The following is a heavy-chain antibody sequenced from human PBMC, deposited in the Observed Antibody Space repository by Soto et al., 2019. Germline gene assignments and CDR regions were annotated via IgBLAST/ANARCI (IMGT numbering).Heavy chain of an antibody. CDR3: ARTTTVAGTPKFDY. CDR2: ISYDVSTK. CDR1: GFTFSSFS. J-gene: IGHJ4*02. D-gene: IGHD6-19*01. V-gene: IGHV3-30-3*01. Sequence: VQLEESGGGVVQPGRSLSLSCAASGFTFSSFSLQWVRQAPGKGLEWLALISYDVSTKYNPDSVKGRFIISRENSKNTMYLQLNSLRPEDTAIYYCARTTTVAGTPKFDYWGQGTLVTVSS.